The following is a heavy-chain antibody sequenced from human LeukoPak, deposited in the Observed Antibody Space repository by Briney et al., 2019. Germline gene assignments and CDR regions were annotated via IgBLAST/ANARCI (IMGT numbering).Heavy chain of an antibody. Sequence: ASVKVSCKASGYTFTSYDINWVRQATGQGHEWMGWMNPNSGKTSYAQKFQGRVTMTTNTSIRTAYMELSSLGSEDTAVYYCARGRGNNQSKYRKCRRYYFDYWGQGTLVSVTS. J-gene: IGHJ4*02. CDR2: MNPNSGKT. CDR3: ARGRGNNQSKYRKCRRYYFDY. D-gene: IGHD2/OR15-2a*01. V-gene: IGHV1-8*01. CDR1: GYTFTSYD.